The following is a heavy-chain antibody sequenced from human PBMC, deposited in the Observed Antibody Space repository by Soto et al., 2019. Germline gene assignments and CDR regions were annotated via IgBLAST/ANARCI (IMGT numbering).Heavy chain of an antibody. D-gene: IGHD5-12*01. J-gene: IGHJ4*02. CDR3: ARDTEVDIVATPLDY. V-gene: IGHV3-15*01. Sequence: GGSLRLSCAASGFAFSNAWMNWVRQGPGKGLEWVGRIISKTHGGATDYTAPVKDRFIMSRDDSKNTLYLQMNSLKTEDTAVYYCARDTEVDIVATPLDYWGQGTLVTVSS. CDR1: GFAFSNAW. CDR2: IISKTHGGAT.